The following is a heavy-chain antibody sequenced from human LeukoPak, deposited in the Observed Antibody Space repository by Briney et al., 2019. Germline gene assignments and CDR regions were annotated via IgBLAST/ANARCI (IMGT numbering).Heavy chain of an antibody. Sequence: GESLNISCKASGYSFNHYWIAWVRQMPGKGLEWMGRIDPRDSYTNYSPSFQGHVTISVDRSLSTVYLEWTTLKASDSALYYCARLYCGGDCPPDYWGQGTRVTVSS. CDR3: ARLYCGGDCPPDY. V-gene: IGHV5-10-1*01. D-gene: IGHD2-21*02. CDR2: IDPRDSYT. CDR1: GYSFNHYW. J-gene: IGHJ4*02.